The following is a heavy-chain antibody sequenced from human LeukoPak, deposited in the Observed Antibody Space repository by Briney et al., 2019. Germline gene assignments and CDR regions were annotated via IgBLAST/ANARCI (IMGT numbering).Heavy chain of an antibody. CDR3: ARSSQYNSGWYAY. CDR2: VLYSGST. Sequence: SETLSLTCTVSGGSISRYYWTWIRQPPGKGLEWIGYVLYSGSTNYNPSLKSRVTISVDTSKNQFSLKLISVTAADTAAYFCARSSQYNSGWYAYWGQGTLVTVSS. D-gene: IGHD6-19*01. V-gene: IGHV4-59*01. J-gene: IGHJ4*02. CDR1: GGSISRYY.